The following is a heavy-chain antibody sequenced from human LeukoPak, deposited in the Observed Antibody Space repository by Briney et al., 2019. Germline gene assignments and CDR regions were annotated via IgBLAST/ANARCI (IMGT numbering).Heavy chain of an antibody. Sequence: GGSLRLSCAASGFIFRSYAMGWVRQAPGKGLEWVSVIYSGGSTYYADSVKGRFTISRDNSKNTLYLQMNSLRAEDTAVYYCARDYYYYMDVWGKGTTVTVSS. CDR2: IYSGGST. V-gene: IGHV3-66*02. CDR1: GFIFRSYA. CDR3: ARDYYYYMDV. J-gene: IGHJ6*03.